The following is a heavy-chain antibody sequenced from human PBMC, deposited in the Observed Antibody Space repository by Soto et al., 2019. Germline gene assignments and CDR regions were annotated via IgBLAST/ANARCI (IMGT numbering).Heavy chain of an antibody. J-gene: IGHJ4*02. Sequence: QITLKESGPTLVKPTQTLTLTCTFSGFSLSTSGVGVGWIRQPPGKALEWLALIYWDDDKRYSPSLKSRLAITKDTSKNQVVLTMTNMDPVDTTTYYCAHSTRDMIAYRGEYYFDYWGQGTLVTVSS. CDR2: IYWDDDK. CDR1: GFSLSTSGVG. CDR3: AHSTRDMIAYRGEYYFDY. V-gene: IGHV2-5*02. D-gene: IGHD3-22*01.